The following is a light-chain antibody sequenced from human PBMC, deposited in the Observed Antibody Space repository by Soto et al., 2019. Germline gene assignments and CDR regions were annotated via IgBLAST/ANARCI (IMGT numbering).Light chain of an antibody. CDR1: QGISTW. CDR2: DAS. CDR3: QQYNAYYS. J-gene: IGKJ2*03. Sequence: DMQTTQSPYTLSASVGDRVAITCRASQGISTWLAWYQQKPGKAPVLLIYDASTLQGGVPSRFSGTGSGTEFTLTISSLQPEDFATYYCQQYNAYYSFGQGTKVDIK. V-gene: IGKV1-5*01.